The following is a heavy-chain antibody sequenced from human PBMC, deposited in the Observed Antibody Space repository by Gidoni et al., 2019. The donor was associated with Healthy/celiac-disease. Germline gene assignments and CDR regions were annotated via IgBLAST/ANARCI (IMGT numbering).Heavy chain of an antibody. CDR2: RSYDGSNK. Sequence: QVKLVASGGGVVHPGRSLRLYCAASGFTFSSYAMHWVRQAPGKGLEWVAVRSYDGSNKYYADSVKGRFTISRDNSKNTLYLQMNSLRAEDTAVYYCARAMASLFDYWGQGTLVTVSS. CDR3: ARAMASLFDY. D-gene: IGHD5-12*01. J-gene: IGHJ4*02. CDR1: GFTFSSYA. V-gene: IGHV3-30-3*01.